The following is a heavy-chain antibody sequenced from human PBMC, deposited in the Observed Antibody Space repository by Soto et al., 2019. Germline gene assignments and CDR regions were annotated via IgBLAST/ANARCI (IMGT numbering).Heavy chain of an antibody. V-gene: IGHV3-73*01. CDR3: TGSLLAYCSGGKCHTDYYYFGMEV. CDR2: IRTKANSYAT. J-gene: IGHJ6*01. CDR1: GFTFRGSA. D-gene: IGHD2-15*01. Sequence: QPGGSLRLSCAASGFTFRGSAMHWVRQASGKGLEWVGRIRTKANSYATAYAASVQGRFTISRDDSKSTAYLQMNSLKTEDTAVYYCTGSLLAYCSGGKCHTDYYYFGMEVWGQGTAVTVSS.